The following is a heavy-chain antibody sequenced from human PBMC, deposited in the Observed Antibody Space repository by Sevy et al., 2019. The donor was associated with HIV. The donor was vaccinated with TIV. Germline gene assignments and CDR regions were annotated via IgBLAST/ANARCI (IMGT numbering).Heavy chain of an antibody. CDR2: IMGSGGST. Sequence: GGSLGLSCAASGFTFSSYAMSWVAQPPGKGLEGASAIMGSGGSTYYADSVKGRFTISRDNSKNTLYLQMNSLRAEDTAVYYCAKDEGGSGSPDYWGQGTLVTVS. D-gene: IGHD1-26*01. CDR1: GFTFSSYA. V-gene: IGHV3-23*01. J-gene: IGHJ4*02. CDR3: AKDEGGSGSPDY.